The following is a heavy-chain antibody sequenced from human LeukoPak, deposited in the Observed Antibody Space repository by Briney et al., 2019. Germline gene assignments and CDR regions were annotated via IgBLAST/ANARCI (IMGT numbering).Heavy chain of an antibody. D-gene: IGHD3-22*01. CDR1: GFIFSTYW. CDR2: INSVGSST. CDR3: ARLTSSGYPFDS. J-gene: IGHJ4*02. Sequence: GGSLRLSCTASGFIFSTYWMHWVRQAPGKGLVWVSRINSVGSSTNYADSVKGRFTISRDNAKNMLYLQMNNLRAEDTAVYYCARLTSSGYPFDSWGQGTLVTVSS. V-gene: IGHV3-74*01.